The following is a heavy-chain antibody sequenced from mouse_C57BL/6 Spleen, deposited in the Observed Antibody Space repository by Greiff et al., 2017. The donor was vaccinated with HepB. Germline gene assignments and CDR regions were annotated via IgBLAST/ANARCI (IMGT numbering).Heavy chain of an antibody. D-gene: IGHD1-1*01. V-gene: IGHV1-64*01. CDR3: ARSDGSSLGV. Sequence: VQLQQSGAELVKPGASVKLSCKASGYTFTSYWMHWVKQRPGQGLEWIGMIHPNSGSTNYNEKFKSKATLTVDKSSSTAYMQLSSLTSEDSAVYYCARSDGSSLGVWGTGTTVTVSS. CDR2: IHPNSGST. J-gene: IGHJ1*03. CDR1: GYTFTSYW.